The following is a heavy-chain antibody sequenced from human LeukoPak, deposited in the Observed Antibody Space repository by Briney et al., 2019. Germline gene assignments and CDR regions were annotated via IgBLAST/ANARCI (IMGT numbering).Heavy chain of an antibody. J-gene: IGHJ5*02. V-gene: IGHV4-34*01. D-gene: IGHD3-3*01. CDR3: ASYDFWSGYYS. Sequence: LETLSLTCAVYGGSFSGYYWSWIRQPPGKGLEWIGEINHSGSTNYNPSLKSRVTISVDTSKNQFSLKLSSVTAADTAVYYCASYDFWSGYYSWGQGTLVTVSS. CDR1: GGSFSGYY. CDR2: INHSGST.